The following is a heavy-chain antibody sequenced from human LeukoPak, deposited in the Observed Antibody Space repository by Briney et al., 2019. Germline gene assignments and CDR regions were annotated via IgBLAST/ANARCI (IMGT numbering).Heavy chain of an antibody. CDR2: ISGSGHST. D-gene: IGHD3-10*02. CDR3: AELGITMIGGV. J-gene: IGHJ6*04. V-gene: IGHV3-23*01. CDR1: GFTFTGYA. Sequence: GGSLRLSCAASGFTFTGYAMSWVRQAPGKGLEWVSAISGSGHSTDYADSVKGRFTISRDNAKNSLYLQMNSLRAEDTAVYYCAELGITMIGGVWGKGTTVTTSS.